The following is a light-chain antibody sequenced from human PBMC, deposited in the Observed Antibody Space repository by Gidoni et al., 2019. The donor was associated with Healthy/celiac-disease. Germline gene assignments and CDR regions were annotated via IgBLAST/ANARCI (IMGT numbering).Light chain of an antibody. CDR1: QSISSY. Sequence: DIQLTQSPSSLSASVGDRVCITCRASQSISSYLNWYQQKPGKAPKLLIYAASSLQSGVPSRFSGSGSGTDFTLTISSLQPEDFVTYYCQQSYSTKWTFGQGTKVEIK. CDR2: AAS. J-gene: IGKJ1*01. CDR3: QQSYSTKWT. V-gene: IGKV1-39*01.